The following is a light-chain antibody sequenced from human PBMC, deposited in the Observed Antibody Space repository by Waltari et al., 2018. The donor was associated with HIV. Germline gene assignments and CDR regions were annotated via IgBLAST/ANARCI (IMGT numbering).Light chain of an antibody. CDR3: QQYIAYPLT. Sequence: DVQMTQSPSSLSVSIGDRAIITCRASQDITCYLAWFQHKPGTAPKSLIYGPSTLQSGVPSSRFSGSGSGTDFILTITSLQPEDTGTYYCQQYIAYPLTFGGGTKVEI. CDR1: QDITCY. J-gene: IGKJ4*01. CDR2: GPS. V-gene: IGKV1-16*01.